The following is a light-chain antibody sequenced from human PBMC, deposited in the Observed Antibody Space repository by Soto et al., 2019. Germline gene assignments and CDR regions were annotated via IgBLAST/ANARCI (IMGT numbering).Light chain of an antibody. CDR1: QTINNN. CDR3: QQTYITPIT. V-gene: IGKV1-39*01. J-gene: IGKJ5*01. CDR2: SSS. Sequence: DIEMTQSPASLSASVGDRVTISCRTSQTINNNLNWYQQRPGKAPKLLIYSSSSLMSGVPPRISGSGAGTDFTLTISSLQPEDFATYFCQQTYITPITCVQGTRLDIK.